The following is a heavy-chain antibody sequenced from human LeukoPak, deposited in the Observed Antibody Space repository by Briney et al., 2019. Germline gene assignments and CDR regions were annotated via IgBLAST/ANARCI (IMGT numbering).Heavy chain of an antibody. D-gene: IGHD2-2*01. V-gene: IGHV3-33*01. CDR2: IWYDGSNK. Sequence: GRSLRLSCAASGFTFSSYGMHWVRQAPGKGLEWVAVIWYDGSNKYYADSVKGRFTISRDNPKNTLYLQMNSLRAEDTAVYYCARDPFMYCSSTSCSTHYYYYGMDVWGQGTTVTVSS. CDR1: GFTFSSYG. J-gene: IGHJ6*02. CDR3: ARDPFMYCSSTSCSTHYYYYGMDV.